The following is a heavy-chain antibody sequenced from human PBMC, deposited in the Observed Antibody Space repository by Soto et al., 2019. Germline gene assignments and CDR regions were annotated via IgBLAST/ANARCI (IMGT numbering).Heavy chain of an antibody. V-gene: IGHV3-74*01. CDR3: VRGKYSGSYFFDY. CDR1: GFSFSDDW. D-gene: IGHD1-26*01. Sequence: SCEASGFSFSDDWMHWVRQAPGKGLVWVSSVSSVGSTTDYADSVKGRFTISRDNAKNTLYLQMNSLGAEDTAVYYCVRGKYSGSYFFDYWGQGTLVTVSS. CDR2: VSSVGSTT. J-gene: IGHJ4*02.